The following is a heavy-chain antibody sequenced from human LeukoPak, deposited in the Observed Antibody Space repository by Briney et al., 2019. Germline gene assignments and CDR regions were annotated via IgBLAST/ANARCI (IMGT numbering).Heavy chain of an antibody. V-gene: IGHV3-20*01. CDR2: IHWNGAGT. Sequence: GGSRRLSCAASGFTFSSYAMHWVRQAPGKGREWVSGIHWNGAGTGYADSVKGRFTISRDNAKNSLYLQMNSLRAEDTALYHCARGSPVPAAPFDYWGQGTLVTVSS. J-gene: IGHJ4*02. D-gene: IGHD2-2*01. CDR1: GFTFSSYA. CDR3: ARGSPVPAAPFDY.